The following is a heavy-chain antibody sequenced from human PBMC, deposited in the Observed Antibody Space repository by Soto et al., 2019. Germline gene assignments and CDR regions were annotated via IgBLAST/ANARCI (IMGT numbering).Heavy chain of an antibody. D-gene: IGHD6-13*01. V-gene: IGHV3-64D*06. J-gene: IGHJ5*02. Sequence: PGGSLRLSCSASGFTFSTYAMHWVRQAPGKGLEYIAGITSNGRTTSYKDSVKGRFIISRDDSESTLYLQMSSLRFDDTAVYFCVKDHIATAGICLYNWFDPWGHVSRVTVSS. CDR2: ITSNGRTT. CDR3: VKDHIATAGICLYNWFDP. CDR1: GFTFSTYA.